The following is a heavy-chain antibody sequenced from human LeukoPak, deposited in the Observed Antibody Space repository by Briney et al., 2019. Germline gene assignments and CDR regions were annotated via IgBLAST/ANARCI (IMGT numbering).Heavy chain of an antibody. CDR1: GLTFSSYS. V-gene: IGHV3-23*01. J-gene: IGHJ4*02. Sequence: TGGSLRLSCVVSGLTFSSYSMTWVRQAPGKGLDWVSGISASGGNTWYPDSVKGRFTISRDNSKNTLFLQMSRLRAEDTAMYYCAKDAAGPEYWGQGTLVTVSS. D-gene: IGHD6-13*01. CDR3: AKDAAGPEY. CDR2: ISASGGNT.